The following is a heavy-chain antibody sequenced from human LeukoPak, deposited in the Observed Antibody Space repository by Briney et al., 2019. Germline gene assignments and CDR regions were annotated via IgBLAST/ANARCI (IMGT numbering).Heavy chain of an antibody. CDR1: GGTFSSYA. CDR2: IIPIFGTA. Sequence: SVKVSCKASGGTFSSYAISWVRQAPGQGLEWMGGIIPIFGTANYAQKFQGRVTITVDESTSTAYMELSSLRSEDTAVYYCASRRTSSSYYFDYWGQGTLVTASS. V-gene: IGHV1-69*13. D-gene: IGHD2-2*01. CDR3: ASRRTSSSYYFDY. J-gene: IGHJ4*02.